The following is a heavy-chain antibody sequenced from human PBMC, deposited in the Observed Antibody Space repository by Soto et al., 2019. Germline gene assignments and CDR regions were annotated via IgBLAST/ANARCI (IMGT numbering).Heavy chain of an antibody. CDR2: IIPIFGTA. V-gene: IGHV1-69*13. D-gene: IGHD4-4*01. CDR1: GGTFSSYA. CDR3: ARVLSHYDYYYYGMDV. J-gene: IGHJ6*02. Sequence: GASVKVSCKASGGTFSSYAISWVRQAPGQGLEWMGGIIPIFGTANYAQKFQGRVTITADESTSTAYMELSSLRSEDTAVYYCARVLSHYDYYYYGMDVWGQGTTVTVSS.